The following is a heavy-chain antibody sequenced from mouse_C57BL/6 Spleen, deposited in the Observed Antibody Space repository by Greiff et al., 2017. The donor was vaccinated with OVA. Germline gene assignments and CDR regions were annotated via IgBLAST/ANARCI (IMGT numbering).Heavy chain of an antibody. CDR1: GYAFSSYW. Sequence: VHLVESGAELVKPGASVKISCKASGYAFSSYWMNWVKQRPGKGLEWIGQIYPGDGDTNYNGKFKGKATLTADKSSSTAYMQLSSLTSEDSAVYFCARYYGSSRAWFAYWGQGTLVTVSA. CDR2: IYPGDGDT. V-gene: IGHV1-80*01. J-gene: IGHJ3*01. CDR3: ARYYGSSRAWFAY. D-gene: IGHD1-1*01.